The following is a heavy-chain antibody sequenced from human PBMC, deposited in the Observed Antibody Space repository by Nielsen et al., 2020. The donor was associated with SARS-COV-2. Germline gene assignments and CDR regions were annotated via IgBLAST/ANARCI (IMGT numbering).Heavy chain of an antibody. J-gene: IGHJ4*02. Sequence: GESLKISCAASGFTFSSYGMNWVRQAPGKGLEWISYISDDNIIFYADSVKGRFTISRDNAKNSLYLQMNSLRDEDTAVYYCARDLELLTNYYALDYWGQGTLVTVSS. CDR1: GFTFSSYG. V-gene: IGHV3-48*02. CDR2: ISDDNII. D-gene: IGHD3-9*01. CDR3: ARDLELLTNYYALDY.